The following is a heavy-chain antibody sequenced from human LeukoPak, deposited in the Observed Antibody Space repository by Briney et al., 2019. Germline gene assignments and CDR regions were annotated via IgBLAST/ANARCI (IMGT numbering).Heavy chain of an antibody. CDR1: EYHFSDYW. CDR3: ARRWGSGSFDS. V-gene: IGHV5-51*01. CDR2: IYPGDSDT. Sequence: GESLKISCEASEYHFSDYWIGWGRQMPGKGLEWMGIIYPGDSDTKYSPSFQGQVTISADKSISTAYLQWSSLKASDTAIYYCARRWGSGSFDSWGQGTLVTVSS. J-gene: IGHJ4*02. D-gene: IGHD3-10*01.